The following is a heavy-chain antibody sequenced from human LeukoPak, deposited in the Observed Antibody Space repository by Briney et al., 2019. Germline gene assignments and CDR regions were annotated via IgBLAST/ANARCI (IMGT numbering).Heavy chain of an antibody. J-gene: IGHJ4*02. CDR1: GNSISSGDNY. V-gene: IGHV4-61*08. CDR2: IYYSGST. D-gene: IGHD5-18*01. Sequence: SETLSLTCTVSGNSISSGDNYWSWIRQPPGKGLEWIGSIYYSGSTNYNPSLKSRVTISVDTSKNQFSLKLSSVTAADTALYYCARENGYRYDYWGQGTLVTVSS. CDR3: ARENGYRYDY.